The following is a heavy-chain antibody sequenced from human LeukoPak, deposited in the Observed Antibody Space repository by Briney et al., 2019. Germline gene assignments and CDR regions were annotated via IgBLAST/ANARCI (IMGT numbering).Heavy chain of an antibody. Sequence: SETLSLTCAVSGYSISGGYYWGWIRQPPGKGLEWIGSIYHSGSTYYNPSLKSRVTISVDTSKNQFSLKLSSVTAADTAVYYCAREGHYYDSSGYYYYYYMDVWGKGTTVTVSS. J-gene: IGHJ6*03. CDR2: IYHSGST. CDR3: AREGHYYDSSGYYYYYYMDV. CDR1: GYSISGGYY. D-gene: IGHD3-22*01. V-gene: IGHV4-38-2*02.